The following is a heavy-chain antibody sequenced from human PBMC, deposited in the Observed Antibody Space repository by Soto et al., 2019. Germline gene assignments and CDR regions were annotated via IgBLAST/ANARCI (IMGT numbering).Heavy chain of an antibody. CDR3: ARDLKEIGYSGYDGNFDY. CDR1: GFTFSDYY. V-gene: IGHV3-11*01. D-gene: IGHD5-12*01. CDR2: ITSSSSTI. J-gene: IGHJ4*02. Sequence: PGGSLRLSCAASGFTFSDYYMSWIRQAPGNGLEWISYITSSSSTIYYADSVKGRFTISRDNAKNSPYLQMNSLRAEDTAVYYCARDLKEIGYSGYDGNFDYWGQGTQVTVSS.